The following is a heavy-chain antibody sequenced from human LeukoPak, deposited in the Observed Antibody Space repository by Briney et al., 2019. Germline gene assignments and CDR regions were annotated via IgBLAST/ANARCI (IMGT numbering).Heavy chain of an antibody. CDR1: GFTFGDHS. J-gene: IGHJ6*02. Sequence: GGSLRLSCIASGFTFGDHSMSWVRQAPGKGLEWVGFIRSKTCGGTTEYAASVKGRFTISRDDSKSIAYLQMNSLKTEDTAVYYCARGPTHVWLSHGMDVWGQGTTVTVSS. CDR3: ARGPTHVWLSHGMDV. D-gene: IGHD2-8*01. CDR2: IRSKTCGGTT. V-gene: IGHV3-49*04.